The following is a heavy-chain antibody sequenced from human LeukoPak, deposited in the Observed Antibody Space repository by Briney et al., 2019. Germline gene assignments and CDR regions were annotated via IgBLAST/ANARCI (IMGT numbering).Heavy chain of an antibody. CDR3: ARDDYDSGGYYYYFDY. J-gene: IGHJ4*02. CDR2: IYYSGST. V-gene: IGHV4-59*01. CDR1: GGSISSYY. D-gene: IGHD3-22*01. Sequence: PSETLSLTCTVSGGSISSYYWSWIRQPPGKGLEWIGYIYYSGSTNYNPSLMSRVTISVDTSKNQFSLKLSSVTAADTAVYYCARDDYDSGGYYYYFDYWGQGTLVTVSS.